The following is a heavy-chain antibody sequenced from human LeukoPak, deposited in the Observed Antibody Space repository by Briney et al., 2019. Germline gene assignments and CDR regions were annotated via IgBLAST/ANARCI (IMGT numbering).Heavy chain of an antibody. V-gene: IGHV3-49*04. CDR1: GFTFGDFV. J-gene: IGHJ4*02. D-gene: IGHD3-16*01. CDR2: IRTKVDGETT. CDR3: TTDYQLDY. Sequence: GGSLRLSCTASGFTFGDFVMSWVRQTPGKGLEWVGFIRTKVDGETTKYAASVQGRFTISRDDSKSIAYLQMNSLKTEDTAVYYCTTDYQLDYWGQGTLVTVSS.